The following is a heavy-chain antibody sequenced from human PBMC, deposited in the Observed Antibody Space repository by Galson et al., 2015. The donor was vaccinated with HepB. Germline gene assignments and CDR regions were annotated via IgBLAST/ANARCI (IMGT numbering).Heavy chain of an antibody. Sequence: SLRLSCAASGFTFNNYWMHWVRQAPGKGLVWVSRIDNDGTGTDYGDSVKGRFTISRDNAKNTLYLVMSSLRADDTAVYFCARRQCIGASCFLDTWGQGTLVPVSS. J-gene: IGHJ5*02. D-gene: IGHD4/OR15-4a*01. CDR1: GFTFNNYW. CDR3: ARRQCIGASCFLDT. V-gene: IGHV3-74*01. CDR2: IDNDGTGT.